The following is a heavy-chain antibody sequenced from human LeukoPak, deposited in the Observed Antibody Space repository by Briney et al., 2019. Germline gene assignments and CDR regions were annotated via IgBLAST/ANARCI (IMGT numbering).Heavy chain of an antibody. V-gene: IGHV3-7*03. CDR2: IKQDGGEK. CDR3: ATSQTTSGRYGNAFDI. CDR1: GFTFSTYW. Sequence: GGSLRLSCVASGFTFSTYWMSWVRQAPGKGLEWVVNIKQDGGEKYSVDSVKGRFTISRDNAKSSLYLQMNNLRVEDTAVYYCATSQTTSGRYGNAFDIWGQRTMVTVSS. J-gene: IGHJ3*02. D-gene: IGHD6-19*01.